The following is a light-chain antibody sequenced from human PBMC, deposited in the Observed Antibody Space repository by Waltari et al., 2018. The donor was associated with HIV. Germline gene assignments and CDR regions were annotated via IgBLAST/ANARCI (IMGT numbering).Light chain of an antibody. J-gene: IGLJ2*01. CDR2: HNSDGTH. V-gene: IGLV4-69*01. Sequence: QVVLTQSPSASASLGASVTLTCTLSSGLSNYAIVWHPHQPEKGPRYLMKHNSDGTHTRGDGLPARFSGSSSGAERSLTISSLQSEDEADYYCQTWATGTHEFGGGTKLTVL. CDR1: SGLSNYA. CDR3: QTWATGTHE.